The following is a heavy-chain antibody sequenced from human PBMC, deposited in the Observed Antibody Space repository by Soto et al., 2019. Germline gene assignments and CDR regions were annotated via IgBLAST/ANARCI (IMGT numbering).Heavy chain of an antibody. CDR1: GFTFRSYG. Sequence: QVQLVESGGGVVQPGRSLRLSCAASGFTFRSYGMHWVRQAPGKGLEWVAVIWYDGSNKYYADSVKGRFTISRDNAKNTLYLQRNSLRAEDTAVYYCAREVGAVAGTPLGRDGMAVWGHGTTVTVSS. CDR2: IWYDGSNK. J-gene: IGHJ6*02. D-gene: IGHD6-19*01. CDR3: AREVGAVAGTPLGRDGMAV. V-gene: IGHV3-33*01.